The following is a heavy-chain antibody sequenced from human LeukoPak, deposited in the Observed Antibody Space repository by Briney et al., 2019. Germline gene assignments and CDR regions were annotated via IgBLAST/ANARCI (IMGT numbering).Heavy chain of an antibody. CDR2: IRYDGSNK. D-gene: IGHD2-2*01. J-gene: IGHJ6*03. Sequence: GGSLRLSCEASEFTFSNYWMSWVRQAPGKGLEWVAFIRYDGSNKYYADSVKGRFTISRDNSKNTLYLQMNSLRAEDTAVYYCAKDGAVVPAANYYYYCMDVWGKGTTVTVSS. V-gene: IGHV3-30*02. CDR1: EFTFSNYW. CDR3: AKDGAVVPAANYYYYCMDV.